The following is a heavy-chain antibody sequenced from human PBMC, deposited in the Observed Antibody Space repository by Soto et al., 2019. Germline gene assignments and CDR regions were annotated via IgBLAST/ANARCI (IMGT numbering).Heavy chain of an antibody. CDR1: GGSIGSSSYY. D-gene: IGHD6-13*01. CDR3: ASIAAPGTTHFHF. Sequence: QLQLQESGPGLLRPSETLSLTCTVSGGSIGSSSYYWGWIRQSPGKGLEWIGNIYYSGNTFYNPSLKSRVTISVDTSKNQFYLHLSSVTAADTAIFYCASIAAPGTTHFHFWGQGTLVTVSS. CDR2: IYYSGNT. V-gene: IGHV4-39*01. J-gene: IGHJ4*02.